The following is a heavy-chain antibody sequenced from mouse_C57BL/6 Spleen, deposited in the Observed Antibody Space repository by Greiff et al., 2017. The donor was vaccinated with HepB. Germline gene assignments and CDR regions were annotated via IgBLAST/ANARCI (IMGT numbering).Heavy chain of an antibody. J-gene: IGHJ3*01. V-gene: IGHV5-17*01. CDR3: AREIDYYGSSPFAY. Sequence: EVKLVEPGGGLVKPGGSLKLSCAASGFTFSDYGMHWVRQAPEKGLEWVAYISSGSSTIYYADTVKGRFTISRDNAKNTLFLQMTSLRSEDTAMFFCAREIDYYGSSPFAYWGQGTLVTVSA. CDR2: ISSGSSTI. D-gene: IGHD1-1*01. CDR1: GFTFSDYG.